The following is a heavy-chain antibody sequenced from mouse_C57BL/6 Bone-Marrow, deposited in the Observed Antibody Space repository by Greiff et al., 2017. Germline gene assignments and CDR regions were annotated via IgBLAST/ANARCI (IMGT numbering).Heavy chain of an antibody. J-gene: IGHJ1*03. CDR3: ARGGYGSSYPHYWYFDV. Sequence: VQLQQPGAELVKPGASVKLSCKASGYTFTSYWMHWVKQRPGQGLEWIGMIHPNSGSTNYNEKFKSKATLTVDKSSSTAYMQLSSLTSEDSAVYYGARGGYGSSYPHYWYFDVWGTGTTVTVSS. CDR2: IHPNSGST. D-gene: IGHD1-1*01. CDR1: GYTFTSYW. V-gene: IGHV1-64*01.